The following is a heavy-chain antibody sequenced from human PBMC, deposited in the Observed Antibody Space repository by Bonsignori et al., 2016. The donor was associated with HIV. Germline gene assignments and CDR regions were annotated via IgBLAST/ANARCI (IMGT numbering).Heavy chain of an antibody. CDR2: IKQDGSEK. D-gene: IGHD3-22*01. Sequence: VRQAPGKGLEWVANIKQDGSEKYYVDSVKGRFTISRDNAKNSLYLQMNSLRAEDTAVYYCAREDSSGYYWGQGTLVTVSS. V-gene: IGHV3-7*03. J-gene: IGHJ4*02. CDR3: AREDSSGYY.